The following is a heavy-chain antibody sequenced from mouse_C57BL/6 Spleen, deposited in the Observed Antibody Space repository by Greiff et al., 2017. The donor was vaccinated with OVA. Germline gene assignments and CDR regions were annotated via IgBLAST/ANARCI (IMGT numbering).Heavy chain of an antibody. D-gene: IGHD1-1*01. V-gene: IGHV1-22*01. Sequence: VQLQQSGPELVKPGASVKMSCKASGYTFTDYNMHWVKQSHGKSLEWIGYINPNNGGTSYNQKFKGKATLTVNKSSSTAYMELRSLTSEDSAVYYCARRGYYGSSSAWFAYWGQGTLVTVSA. J-gene: IGHJ3*01. CDR1: GYTFTDYN. CDR3: ARRGYYGSSSAWFAY. CDR2: INPNNGGT.